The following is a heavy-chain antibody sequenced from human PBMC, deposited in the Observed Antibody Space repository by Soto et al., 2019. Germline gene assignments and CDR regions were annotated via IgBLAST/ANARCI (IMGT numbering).Heavy chain of an antibody. Sequence: QVQLVQSGAEVKKPGASVKVSCKASGYTFTSYGFSWVRQAPGQGLEWMGWISANNGNTNYAQKLQGRGTMTTDTSMSNASMGLSSLRSDDTAGYYCARGRGSYALHYWGPGPLVTASS. V-gene: IGHV1-18*01. CDR1: GYTFTSYG. D-gene: IGHD2-15*01. J-gene: IGHJ4*02. CDR3: ARGRGSYALHY. CDR2: ISANNGNT.